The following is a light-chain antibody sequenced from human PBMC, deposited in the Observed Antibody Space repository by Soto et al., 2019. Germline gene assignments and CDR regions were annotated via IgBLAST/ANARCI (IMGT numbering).Light chain of an antibody. CDR3: QQYNSYSNT. CDR2: GAS. CDR1: QSVSSNY. V-gene: IGKV3-20*01. J-gene: IGKJ1*01. Sequence: ESVLTQSPGTLSLSPGERATLSCRASQSVSSNYLAWYQQKPGQAPRLLIYGASTRATGIPDRFSGSGSGTDFTLTISRLEPEDSASYYCQQYNSYSNTFGQGTKVDIK.